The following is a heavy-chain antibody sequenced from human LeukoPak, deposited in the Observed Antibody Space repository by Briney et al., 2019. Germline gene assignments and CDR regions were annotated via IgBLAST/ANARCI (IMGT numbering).Heavy chain of an antibody. V-gene: IGHV4-4*02. CDR2: IYYGGST. CDR1: GGSIRSSNW. D-gene: IGHD5-24*01. Sequence: SGTLSLTCAVSGGSIRSSNWWSWVRQPPGKGLEWIGTIYYGGSTYYNPSLKSRVTISVHTSKNQFSLRLSSVTAADTAVYYCARESLTWLQSRTSWFDPWGQGTLVTVSS. CDR3: ARESLTWLQSRTSWFDP. J-gene: IGHJ5*02.